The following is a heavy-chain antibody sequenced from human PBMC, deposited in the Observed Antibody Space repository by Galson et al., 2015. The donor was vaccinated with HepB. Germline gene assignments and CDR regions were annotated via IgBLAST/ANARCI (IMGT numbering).Heavy chain of an antibody. V-gene: IGHV1-3*01. CDR1: GYTFTSYA. D-gene: IGHD3-3*01. CDR2: INAGNGNT. CDR3: ARVGRGGFWLNYDFWSGPPDY. Sequence: SVKVSCKASGYTFTSYAMHWVRQAPGQRLEWMGWINAGNGNTKYSQKFQGRVTITRDTSASTAYMELSSLRSEDTAVYYCARVGRGGFWLNYDFWSGPPDYWGQGTLVTVSS. J-gene: IGHJ4*02.